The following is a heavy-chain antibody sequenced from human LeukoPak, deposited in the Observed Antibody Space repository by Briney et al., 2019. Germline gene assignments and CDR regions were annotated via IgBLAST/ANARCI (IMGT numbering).Heavy chain of an antibody. D-gene: IGHD5-24*01. V-gene: IGHV3-53*01. CDR1: DFTVSTNY. CDR3: ARVRDQVHWNLDL. J-gene: IGHJ2*01. CDR2: IYSGGST. Sequence: PGGSLRLSCVASDFTVSTNYMNWVRQAPGKGLEWVSIIYSGGSTYYADSVKGRFTISRDTSKNTLSLQMNSLRVDDTAVYFCARVRDQVHWNLDLWGRGTLVSVSS.